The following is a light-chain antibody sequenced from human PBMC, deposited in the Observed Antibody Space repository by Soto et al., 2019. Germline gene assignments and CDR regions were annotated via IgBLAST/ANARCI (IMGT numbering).Light chain of an antibody. Sequence: DIQMTQSPSSLSASVGDRVTITCRASQSISSYLNWYQQRPGKAPNLLIYAASSLQSGVPSRFSGSGSGTDFTLTINSLQHEDFATYYCQQSYSDPLTFGQGTRLEIK. J-gene: IGKJ5*01. CDR2: AAS. V-gene: IGKV1-39*01. CDR3: QQSYSDPLT. CDR1: QSISSY.